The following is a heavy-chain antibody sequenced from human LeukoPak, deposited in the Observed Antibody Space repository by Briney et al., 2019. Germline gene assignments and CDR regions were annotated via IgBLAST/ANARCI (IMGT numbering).Heavy chain of an antibody. D-gene: IGHD5-12*01. V-gene: IGHV1-69*13. CDR1: GGTFSSYA. CDR2: IIPIFGTA. J-gene: IGHJ2*01. CDR3: ARPSGYDPYWYFDL. Sequence: SVKVSCKASGGTFSSYAISCVRQAPGQGLEWMGGIIPIFGTANYAQKFQGRVTITADESTSTAYMELSSLRSEDTAVYHCARPSGYDPYWYFDLWGRGTLVTVSS.